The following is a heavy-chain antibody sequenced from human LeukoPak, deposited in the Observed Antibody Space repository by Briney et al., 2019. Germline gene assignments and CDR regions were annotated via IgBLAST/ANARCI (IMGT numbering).Heavy chain of an antibody. J-gene: IGHJ4*02. CDR1: GFTFSSYA. CDR2: ISGSGGST. V-gene: IGHV3-23*01. CDR3: AKSRDLAVHYYFDY. Sequence: GSLRLSCAASGFTFSSYAMSWVRQAPGKGLGWVSAISGSGGSTYYADSVKGRFTISRDNSKNTLYLQMNSLRAEDTAVYYCAKSRDLAVHYYFDYWGQGTLVTVSS. D-gene: IGHD6-19*01.